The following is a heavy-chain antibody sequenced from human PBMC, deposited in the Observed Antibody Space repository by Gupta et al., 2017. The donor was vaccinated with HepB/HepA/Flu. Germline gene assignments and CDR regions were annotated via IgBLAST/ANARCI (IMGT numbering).Heavy chain of an antibody. CDR1: GFTMRDYS. CDR3: ATGWLSNSFNY. J-gene: IGHJ4*02. V-gene: IGHV3-48*02. CDR2: ISTSSSTI. D-gene: IGHD5-24*01. Sequence: EVQLVESGGGLVQPGGSLRLTCVTSGFTMRDYSLDWVRQAPGKGLEWISYISTSSSTIYYADSVRGRFTISRDNVKNSLYLQMNSLRDEDTAIYYCATGWLSNSFNYWGQGALVTVSS.